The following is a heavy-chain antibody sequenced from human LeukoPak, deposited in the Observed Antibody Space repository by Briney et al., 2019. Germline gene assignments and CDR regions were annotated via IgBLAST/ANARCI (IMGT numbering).Heavy chain of an antibody. J-gene: IGHJ4*02. CDR3: ARTPYGDHEYFDY. D-gene: IGHD4-17*01. CDR1: GGSISSYY. Sequence: SETLSLTCTVSGGSISSYYWSWIRQPPGKGLEWIGYIYYSGSTNYNPSLKSRVTISVDTSKNQFSLKLSSVTAADTTVYYCARTPYGDHEYFDYWGQGTLVTVSS. CDR2: IYYSGST. V-gene: IGHV4-59*12.